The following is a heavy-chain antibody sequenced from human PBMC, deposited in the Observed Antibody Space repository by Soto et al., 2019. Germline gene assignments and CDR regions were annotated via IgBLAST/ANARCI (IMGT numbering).Heavy chain of an antibody. Sequence: ETLSLTCTVSGGSISSYYWSWIRQPPGKGLEWIGYIYYSGSTNYNPSLKSRVTISVDTSKNQFSLKLSSVTAADTAVYYCARSTYYDSSGYYPYWGQGTLVTVSS. CDR2: IYYSGST. CDR1: GGSISSYY. V-gene: IGHV4-59*01. CDR3: ARSTYYDSSGYYPY. J-gene: IGHJ4*02. D-gene: IGHD3-22*01.